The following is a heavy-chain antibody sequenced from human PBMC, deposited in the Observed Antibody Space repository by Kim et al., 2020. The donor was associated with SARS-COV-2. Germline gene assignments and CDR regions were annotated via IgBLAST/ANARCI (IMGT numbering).Heavy chain of an antibody. D-gene: IGHD3-10*01. V-gene: IGHV7-4-1*02. Sequence: ASVKVSCKASGYSFSSYAMNWVRQAPGQGLEWMGWINTNTGNPTYVQDFTGRFVFSLDTSVSTAYLQINSLKADDTAVYYCARLVGIPGHSLGSGTDVDFWGQGTLVTVSS. CDR2: INTNTGNP. CDR3: ARLVGIPGHSLGSGTDVDF. CDR1: GYSFSSYA. J-gene: IGHJ4*02.